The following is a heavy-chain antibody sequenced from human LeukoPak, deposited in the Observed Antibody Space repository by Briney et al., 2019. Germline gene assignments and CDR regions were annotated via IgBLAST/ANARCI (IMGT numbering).Heavy chain of an antibody. Sequence: SVKVSCKASGGIFSSYAISWVRQAPGQGLEWMGRVIPILGIANYAQKFQGRVTITADKSTSTAYMELSSLRSEDTAVYYCARDFEDIVVVVAATDGMDVWGQGTTVTVSS. CDR2: VIPILGIA. CDR3: ARDFEDIVVVVAATDGMDV. J-gene: IGHJ6*02. D-gene: IGHD2-15*01. V-gene: IGHV1-69*04. CDR1: GGIFSSYA.